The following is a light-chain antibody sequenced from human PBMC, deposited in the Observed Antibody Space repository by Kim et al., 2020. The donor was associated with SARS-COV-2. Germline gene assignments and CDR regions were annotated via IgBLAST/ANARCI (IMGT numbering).Light chain of an antibody. J-gene: IGKJ3*01. CDR3: QEYNSDFT. Sequence: DIQMTQSPSILSASVGDRVTITCRASQTSSTWLAWYQQKPGKPPNALISDASSLESGVPSRFSGSGSGTEFTLTISSLQPDDFATYYCQEYNSDFTFGPGTKVDIK. CDR2: DAS. V-gene: IGKV1-5*01. CDR1: QTSSTW.